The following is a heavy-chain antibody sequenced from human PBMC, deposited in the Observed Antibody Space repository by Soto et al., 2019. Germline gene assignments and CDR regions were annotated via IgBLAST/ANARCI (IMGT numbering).Heavy chain of an antibody. Sequence: QLQLVQSGAELKKPGASVKVSCKASGYTFSNYFIHWVRQAPVQGLEWMGIINPSGPTTSYSQRFQGRVTMTRDTSTSTVFMELSSLSSDDTAVYYCARTFNVATAFDYWVQGTLVTVSS. D-gene: IGHD5-18*01. CDR2: INPSGPTT. CDR3: ARTFNVATAFDY. J-gene: IGHJ4*02. CDR1: GYTFSNYF. V-gene: IGHV1-46*01.